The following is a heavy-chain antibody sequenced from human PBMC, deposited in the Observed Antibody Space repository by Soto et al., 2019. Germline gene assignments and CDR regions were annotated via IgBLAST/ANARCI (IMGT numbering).Heavy chain of an antibody. J-gene: IGHJ4*02. D-gene: IGHD5-12*01. CDR2: IIPIFGTA. CDR3: ARDSGYDTYFDY. Sequence: ASVKVSCKASGGTFSSYAISWVRQAPGQGLEWMGGIIPIFGTANYAQKFQGRVTITADESTSPAYMELSSLRSEDTAVYYCARDSGYDTYFDYWGQGTLVTVSS. V-gene: IGHV1-69*13. CDR1: GGTFSSYA.